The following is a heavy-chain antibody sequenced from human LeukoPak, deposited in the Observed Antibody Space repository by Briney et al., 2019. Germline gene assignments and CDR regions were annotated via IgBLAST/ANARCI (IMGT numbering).Heavy chain of an antibody. Sequence: PGGSLRLSCAASGFTFSSYAMSWVRQAPGKGLEWVSAISGSGGSTYYADSVKGRFTISRDNSKNTLYLQMNSLRAEDTAVYYCAAQWLLHGAFDIWGQGTMVTVSS. CDR2: ISGSGGST. V-gene: IGHV3-23*01. CDR1: GFTFSSYA. D-gene: IGHD6-19*01. J-gene: IGHJ3*02. CDR3: AAQWLLHGAFDI.